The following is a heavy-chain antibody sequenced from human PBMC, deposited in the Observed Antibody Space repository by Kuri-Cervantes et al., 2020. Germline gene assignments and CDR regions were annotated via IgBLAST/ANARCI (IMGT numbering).Heavy chain of an antibody. Sequence: ASVKVSCKASGYTFTSYYMHWVRQAPGQGLEWMGIINPSGGSTTYAQKFQGRITMTRDTSTSTVYMELSSLRSEDTAVYYCARLRFGELLSFDSWGQGTLVTVSS. D-gene: IGHD3-10*01. V-gene: IGHV1-46*01. J-gene: IGHJ4*02. CDR1: GYTFTSYY. CDR3: ARLRFGELLSFDS. CDR2: INPSGGST.